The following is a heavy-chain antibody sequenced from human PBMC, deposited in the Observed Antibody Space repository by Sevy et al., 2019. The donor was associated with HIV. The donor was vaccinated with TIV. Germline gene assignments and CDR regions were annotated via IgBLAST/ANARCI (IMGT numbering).Heavy chain of an antibody. CDR1: GYTFTSYG. D-gene: IGHD1-26*01. J-gene: IGHJ6*03. Sequence: ASVKVSCKASGYTFTSYGISWVRQAPGQGLEWMGWISAYNGNTNFAQKLQGRVTMTTDTSTRTAYMELRSLRSDDTAGYYWARGRSDIGSYYCFKYYYYIDVWGKGTTVTVSS. V-gene: IGHV1-18*01. CDR2: ISAYNGNT. CDR3: ARGRSDIGSYYCFKYYYYIDV.